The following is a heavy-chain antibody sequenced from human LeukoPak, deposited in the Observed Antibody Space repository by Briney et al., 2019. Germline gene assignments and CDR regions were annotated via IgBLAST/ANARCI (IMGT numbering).Heavy chain of an antibody. J-gene: IGHJ4*02. V-gene: IGHV3-20*04. CDR1: GFTFDDYG. D-gene: IGHD3-10*01. CDR3: AKEGFGSGEGY. Sequence: GGSLRLSCAASGFTFDDYGMSWVRQAPGKGLEWVSGINWNGGSTGYADSVKGRFTISRDNAKNTLYLQMNSLRAEDTAVYYCAKEGFGSGEGYWGQGTLVTVSS. CDR2: INWNGGST.